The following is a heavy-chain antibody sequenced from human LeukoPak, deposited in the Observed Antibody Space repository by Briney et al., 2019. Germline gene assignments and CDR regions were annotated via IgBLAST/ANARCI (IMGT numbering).Heavy chain of an antibody. J-gene: IGHJ4*02. CDR3: ARVSDWGHFDY. D-gene: IGHD7-27*01. CDR1: GGSISSSSYY. Sequence: SETLSLTCTVSGGSISSSSYYWGWIRQPPGKGLEWIGSIYYSGSTYYNPSLKSRVTISVDTSKNQFSLKLSSVTAADTAVYYCARVSDWGHFDYWGQGTLVTVSS. CDR2: IYYSGST. V-gene: IGHV4-39*01.